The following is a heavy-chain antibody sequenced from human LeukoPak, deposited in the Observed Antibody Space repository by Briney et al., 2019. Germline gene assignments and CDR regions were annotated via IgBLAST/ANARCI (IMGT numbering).Heavy chain of an antibody. Sequence: GGSLRLSCAASGFIFSDYYMTWIRQAPGKGLEFISFISSSGSYTNSADSVKGRFTIPRDNAKNSLYLQMNSLRAEDTAVYYCARVYGVLGSRDQQLMHWGQGTLVTVSS. CDR2: ISSSGSYT. V-gene: IGHV3-11*06. CDR1: GFIFSDYY. J-gene: IGHJ4*02. D-gene: IGHD6-13*01. CDR3: ARVYGVLGSRDQQLMH.